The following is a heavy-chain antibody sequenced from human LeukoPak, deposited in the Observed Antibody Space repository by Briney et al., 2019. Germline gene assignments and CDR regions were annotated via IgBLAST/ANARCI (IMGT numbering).Heavy chain of an antibody. CDR3: ARRSLVGATNY. Sequence: SETLSLTCTVSGGSISSSSYYWGWIRQPPGKGLEWIGSIYYSGCTYYNPSLKSRVTISVDTSKNQFSLKLSSVTAADTAVYYCARRSLVGATNYWGQGTLVTVSS. V-gene: IGHV4-39*01. CDR1: GGSISSSSYY. CDR2: IYYSGCT. J-gene: IGHJ4*02. D-gene: IGHD1-26*01.